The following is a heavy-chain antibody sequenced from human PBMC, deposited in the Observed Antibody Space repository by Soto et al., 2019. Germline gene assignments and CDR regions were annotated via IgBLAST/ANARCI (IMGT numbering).Heavy chain of an antibody. V-gene: IGHV3-30*03. CDR2: ISYDGSNK. CDR1: GFTFSNYG. Sequence: QVQLVESGGGVVQPGRSLRLSCAASGFTFSNYGMNWVRQAPGKGLEWVAVISYDGSNKYYADSVKGRFTISRDNSKNTLYLQMNSLRAEDTAVYYCALFCTNGVCYTFDYWGQGTLVTVSS. J-gene: IGHJ4*02. CDR3: ALFCTNGVCYTFDY. D-gene: IGHD2-8*01.